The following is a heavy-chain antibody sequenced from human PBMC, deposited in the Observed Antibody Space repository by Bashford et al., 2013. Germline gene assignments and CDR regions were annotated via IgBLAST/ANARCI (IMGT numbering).Heavy chain of an antibody. CDR2: IYYSGST. Sequence: SSETLSLTCTVSGGSISSGGYYWSWIRQHPGKGLEWIGYIYYSGSTYYNPSLKSRVTISVDTSKNQFSLKLSSVTAADTAVYYCARDNDYGRLRRRLVPTPWGQGTLVTVSS. CDR1: GGSISSGGYY. J-gene: IGHJ5*02. CDR3: ARDNDYGRLRRRLVPTP. D-gene: IGHD4-17*01. V-gene: IGHV4-31*03.